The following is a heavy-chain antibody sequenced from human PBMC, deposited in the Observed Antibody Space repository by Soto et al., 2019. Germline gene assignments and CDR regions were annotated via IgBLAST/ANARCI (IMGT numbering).Heavy chain of an antibody. CDR3: ARDGGGWCAGSFDS. Sequence: EVQLVESGGGLVKPGGSLRLSCAASGFTFSSYSMNWVRQAPGKGLEWVSSISSSSSYIYYADSVKGRFTISRDNAQNSLYPQLKSPGAEDTAVYYCARDGGGWCAGSFDSWGQGTLVTFPS. V-gene: IGHV3-21*01. J-gene: IGHJ4*02. CDR2: ISSSSSYI. CDR1: GFTFSSYS. D-gene: IGHD6-19*01.